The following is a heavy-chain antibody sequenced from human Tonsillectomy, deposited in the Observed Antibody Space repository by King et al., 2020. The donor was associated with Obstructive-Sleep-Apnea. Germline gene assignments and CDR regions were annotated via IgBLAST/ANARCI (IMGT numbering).Heavy chain of an antibody. CDR2: VSGYNGNT. D-gene: IGHD4-17*01. CDR1: GYTFTTYG. J-gene: IGHJ4*02. V-gene: IGHV1-18*01. Sequence: QLVQSGAEVKKPGASVKVSCKASGYTFTTYGIIWVRQAPGQGLEWMGWVSGYNGNTKYAKKFQGRVTMTTDTSTSTAYMELRSLRFDDTAVYYCVMTTVTTGVYWGQGTLVTVSS. CDR3: VMTTVTTGVY.